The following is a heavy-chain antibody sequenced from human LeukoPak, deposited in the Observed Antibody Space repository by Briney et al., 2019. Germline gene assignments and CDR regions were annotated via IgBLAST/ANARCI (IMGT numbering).Heavy chain of an antibody. CDR2: IRYDGSNK. D-gene: IGHD3-22*01. CDR3: ARPGDTMIVVGFDY. Sequence: GGSLRRSCAASGFTFSSYGMHWVRQAPGKGLEWVAFIRYDGSNKYYADSVKGRFTISRDNSKNTLYLQMNSLRAEDTAVYYCARPGDTMIVVGFDYWGQGTLVTVSS. J-gene: IGHJ4*02. V-gene: IGHV3-30*02. CDR1: GFTFSSYG.